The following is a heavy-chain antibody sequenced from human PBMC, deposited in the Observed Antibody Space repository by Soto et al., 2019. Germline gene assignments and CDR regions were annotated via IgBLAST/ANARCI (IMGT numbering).Heavy chain of an antibody. D-gene: IGHD4-17*01. CDR1: GFTFSNAW. V-gene: IGHV3-15*01. J-gene: IGHJ6*03. CDR2: IKSKTDGGTT. CDR3: TTVDYGDRRAPYYYMHV. Sequence: PGGSLRLSCAASGFTFSNAWMSWVRQAPGKGLEWVGRIKSKTDGGTTDYAAPVKGRFTISRDDSKNTLYLQMNSLKTEDTAVYYCTTVDYGDRRAPYYYMHVWGKGTTVTVSS.